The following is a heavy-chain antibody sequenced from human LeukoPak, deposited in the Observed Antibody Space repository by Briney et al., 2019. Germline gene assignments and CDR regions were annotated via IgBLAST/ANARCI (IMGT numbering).Heavy chain of an antibody. V-gene: IGHV1-2*02. CDR2: INPNSGGT. Sequence: ASVKVSCKASGYTFTAYYIHWVRQAPGQGLEWMGWINPNSGGTNYAQKFQGRVTMTRATSISTAYMELSRLRSDDTAVYFCARSQYYLDSWGQGTLVTVSS. J-gene: IGHJ4*02. CDR1: GYTFTAYY. CDR3: ARSQYYLDS.